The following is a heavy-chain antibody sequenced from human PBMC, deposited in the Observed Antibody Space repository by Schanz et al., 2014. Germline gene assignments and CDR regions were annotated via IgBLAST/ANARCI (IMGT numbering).Heavy chain of an antibody. V-gene: IGHV3-23*04. D-gene: IGHD6-13*01. CDR3: AKDLAAVGVFDY. J-gene: IGHJ4*02. CDR1: GFTVSSNY. CDR2: LTGSGTTT. Sequence: EVQLVESGGGVVQPGGSLRLSCAASGFTVSSNYMSWVRQAPGKGLEWVSALTGSGTTTYYADSVKGRFTISRDNSKNTLDLQMNSLRAEDTAIYYCAKDLAAVGVFDYWGQGSLVTVSP.